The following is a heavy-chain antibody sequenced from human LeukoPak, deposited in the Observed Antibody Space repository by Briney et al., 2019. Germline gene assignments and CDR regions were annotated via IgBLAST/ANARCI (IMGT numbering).Heavy chain of an antibody. V-gene: IGHV1-69*01. CDR2: ITPLVSTT. CDR1: GYSFSNYW. J-gene: IGHJ4*02. Sequence: KISCKGSGYSFSNYWIAWLRQAPGQGLEWMGGITPLVSTTVYARNLQGRITFTADEATRTVYMELRSLRSDDTAIYYCARGNGTYTPSDHWGQGTLVTVSS. CDR3: ARGNGTYTPSDH. D-gene: IGHD1-26*01.